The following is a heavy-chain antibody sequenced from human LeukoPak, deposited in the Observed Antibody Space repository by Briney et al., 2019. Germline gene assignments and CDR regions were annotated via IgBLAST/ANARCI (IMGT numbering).Heavy chain of an antibody. CDR3: ARDPLRYFDWLYDYYYYGMDV. CDR1: GFTFSSYA. CDR2: ISYDGSNK. D-gene: IGHD3-9*01. J-gene: IGHJ6*02. Sequence: GGSLRLSCAASGFTFSSYAMRWFRQAPGKGLEWVAVISYDGSNKYYADSVKGRFTISRDNSKNTLYLQMNSLRAEDTAVYYCARDPLRYFDWLYDYYYYGMDVWGQGTTVTVSS. V-gene: IGHV3-30-3*01.